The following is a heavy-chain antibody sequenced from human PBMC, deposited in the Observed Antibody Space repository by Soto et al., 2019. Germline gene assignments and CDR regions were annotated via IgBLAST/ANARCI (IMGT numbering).Heavy chain of an antibody. CDR1: GYIFTSYT. CDR2: VSAYTGET. V-gene: IGHV1-18*04. J-gene: IGHJ3*02. Sequence: QVQLVQSGPEVKKPGASVKLSCKASGYIFTSYTVTWVRQAPGQGLEWMGWVSAYTGETQYGQRFHGTVTMTTHTSTSTAYMEMRSLKSADTAVYYCARGGNWNYVGAFDIWGQGTMVTVSS. CDR3: ARGGNWNYVGAFDI. D-gene: IGHD1-7*01.